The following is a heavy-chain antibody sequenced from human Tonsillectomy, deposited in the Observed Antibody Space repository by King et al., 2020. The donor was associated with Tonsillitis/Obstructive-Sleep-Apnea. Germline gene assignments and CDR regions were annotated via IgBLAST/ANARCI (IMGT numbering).Heavy chain of an antibody. CDR2: INHSGST. V-gene: IGHV4-34*01. CDR3: ARLVENTSCPCFDP. D-gene: IGHD2-2*01. CDR1: GGSFSGYY. J-gene: IGHJ5*02. Sequence: VQLQQWGAGLLKPSETLSLTCAVSGGSFSGYYWSWIRQPPGKGLEWMGEINHSGSTHYNPSLKSRVTISVYTYKNQFSLKLSSVTASDTAVYYCARLVENTSCPCFDPWGQGTLVTVAS.